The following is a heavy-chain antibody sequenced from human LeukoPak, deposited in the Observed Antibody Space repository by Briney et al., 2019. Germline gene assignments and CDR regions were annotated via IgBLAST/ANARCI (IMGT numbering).Heavy chain of an antibody. V-gene: IGHV4-34*01. CDR2: INHSGTS. J-gene: IGHJ5*02. CDR1: GGTFSGYH. D-gene: IGHD4-17*01. Sequence: PSESLSLTCAVYGGTFSGYHWTWIRQPPGKGLEWIGEINHSGTSNYNPSLESRLTLSVDTSKNRFSLKLSSVTAADTAIYYCARGFCGDYVMFDPWGQGTLGTVSS. CDR3: ARGFCGDYVMFDP.